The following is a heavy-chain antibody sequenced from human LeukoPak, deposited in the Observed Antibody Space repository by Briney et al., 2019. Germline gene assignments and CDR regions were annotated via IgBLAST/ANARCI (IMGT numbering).Heavy chain of an antibody. V-gene: IGHV4-59*01. CDR2: IYYSGST. J-gene: IGHJ4*02. CDR3: AREYDYGDLGWFY. Sequence: WETLSLTCTVSGGSISSYYWSWIRQPPGKGLEWIGYIYYSGSTNYNPSLKSRVTISVDTSKNQFSLKLSSVTAADTAVYYCAREYDYGDLGWFYWGQGTLVTVSS. D-gene: IGHD4-17*01. CDR1: GGSISSYY.